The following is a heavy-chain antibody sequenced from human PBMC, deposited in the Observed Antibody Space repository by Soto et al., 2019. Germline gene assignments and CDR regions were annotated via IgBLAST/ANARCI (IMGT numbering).Heavy chain of an antibody. CDR1: GYTFTSYG. CDR3: ARASIAATGLYYFDY. J-gene: IGHJ4*02. V-gene: IGHV1-18*01. Sequence: ASVKVSCKASGYTFTSYGISWVRQAPGQGLEWMGWISAYNGNTNYAQKLQGRVTMTTDTSTSTAYMELRSLRSDDTAVYYCARASIAATGLYYFDYWGQGTLVTVSS. CDR2: ISAYNGNT. D-gene: IGHD6-13*01.